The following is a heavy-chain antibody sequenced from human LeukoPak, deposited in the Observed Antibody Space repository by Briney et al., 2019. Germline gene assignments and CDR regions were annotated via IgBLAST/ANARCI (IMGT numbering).Heavy chain of an antibody. CDR3: SRGPIELWVHNGMDV. J-gene: IGHJ6*02. CDR1: GVTVGDHA. Sequence: GGTLRLSCTGSGVTVGDHAMSWGRQAPGQGLEWVGFIRSNAYRGTTEYAATMKGRFTISRDDSKNIAYLQMNSLKTEDTAVYYCSRGPIELWVHNGMDVWGQGTTVTVSS. D-gene: IGHD5-18*01. V-gene: IGHV3-49*04. CDR2: IRSNAYRGTT.